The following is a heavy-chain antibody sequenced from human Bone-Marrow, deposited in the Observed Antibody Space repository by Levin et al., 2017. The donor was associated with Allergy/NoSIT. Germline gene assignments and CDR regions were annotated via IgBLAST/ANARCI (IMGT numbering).Heavy chain of an antibody. J-gene: IGHJ5*02. D-gene: IGHD3-10*01. CDR1: GGSISSSSYY. V-gene: IGHV4-39*01. CDR3: ARHPITMVRGVIPISFLDP. Sequence: SETLSLTCTVSGGSISSSSYYWGWIRQPPGKGLEWIGSIYYSGSTYYNPSLKSRVTISVDTSKNQFSLKLSSVTAADTAVYYCARHPITMVRGVIPISFLDPWGQGTLVTVSS. CDR2: IYYSGST.